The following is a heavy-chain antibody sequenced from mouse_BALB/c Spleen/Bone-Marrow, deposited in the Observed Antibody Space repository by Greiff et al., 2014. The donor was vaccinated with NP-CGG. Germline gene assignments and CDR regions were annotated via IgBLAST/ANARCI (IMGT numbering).Heavy chain of an antibody. CDR2: MDPYYGGT. CDR3: ARNHFGSNSLGY. J-gene: IGHJ3*01. D-gene: IGHD1-1*01. V-gene: IGHV1S135*01. Sequence: VQLQQSGPELEKPGASVKISCKASGYSFTGYNMNWVKQSDGRSLEWIGNMDPYYGGTSYNQKFRGKATLTVDKSPSTAYMQLTSLTSEDSAVYYCARNHFGSNSLGYWGQGTLVTVSA. CDR1: GYSFTGYN.